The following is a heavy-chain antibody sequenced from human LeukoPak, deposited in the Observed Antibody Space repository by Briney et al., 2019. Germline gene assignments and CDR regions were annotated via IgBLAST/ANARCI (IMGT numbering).Heavy chain of an antibody. V-gene: IGHV4-34*01. CDR2: INHSGST. Sequence: SXXLSLTCAVYGGSFSGYYWSWIPQPPGKGLEWIGEINHSGSTNYNPSLKSRVTISVDTSKNQFSLKLSSVTAADTAVYYCASYYYDSSGLDYWGQGTLVTVSS. J-gene: IGHJ4*02. CDR3: ASYYYDSSGLDY. D-gene: IGHD3-22*01. CDR1: GGSFSGYY.